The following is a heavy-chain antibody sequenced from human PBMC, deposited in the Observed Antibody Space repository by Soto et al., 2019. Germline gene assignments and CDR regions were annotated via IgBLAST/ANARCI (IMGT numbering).Heavy chain of an antibody. CDR2: ILPIFGTT. D-gene: IGHD7-27*01. J-gene: IGHJ6*02. Sequence: QVQLVQSGAEVKKPGSSVKVSCKASGGTFNIYNINWVRQAPGQGLEWMGGILPIFGTTNYAQRFQGRLTIIADDSTSTAYMELSSLRSEDTAVYYCARDETGDSYYYYYGMDVWGPGTTVTVTS. V-gene: IGHV1-69*01. CDR3: ARDETGDSYYYYYGMDV. CDR1: GGTFNIYN.